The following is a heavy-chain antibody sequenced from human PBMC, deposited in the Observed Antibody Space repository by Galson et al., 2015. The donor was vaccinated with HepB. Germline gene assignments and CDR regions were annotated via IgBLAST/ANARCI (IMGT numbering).Heavy chain of an antibody. D-gene: IGHD3-10*01. CDR1: GFTFSADS. J-gene: IGHJ2*01. CDR3: ARVYFGSGSSSAYWYFDL. CDR2: ISSTGTTM. Sequence: SLRLSCAASGFTFSADSMNWVRQAPGKGLESVSYISSTGTTMYYADSAKGRFTISRDNAQNFLYLQMNSLRDEDTAVYYCARVYFGSGSSSAYWYFDLWGRGALVTVSS. V-gene: IGHV3-48*02.